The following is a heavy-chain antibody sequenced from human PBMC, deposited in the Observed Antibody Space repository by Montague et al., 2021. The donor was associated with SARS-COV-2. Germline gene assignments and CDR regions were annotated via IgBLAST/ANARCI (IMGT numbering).Heavy chain of an antibody. V-gene: IGHV4-34*01. CDR2: INDRGVTNY. J-gene: IGHJ4*02. D-gene: IGHD4-11*01. Sequence: SETLSLTCAVYGESFSGFFWSWIRQPPGKGLEWIAEINDRGVTNYNYNPSLGSRVTISVDTSKNQFSLKLRSVTAADTAVYYCARWDPQTLTVISLRGKSANDYWGRGTLVTVSS. CDR3: ARWDPQTLTVISLRGKSANDY. CDR1: GESFSGFF.